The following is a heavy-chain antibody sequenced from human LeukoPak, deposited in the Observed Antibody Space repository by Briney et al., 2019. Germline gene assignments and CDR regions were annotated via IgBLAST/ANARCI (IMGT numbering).Heavy chain of an antibody. CDR3: TTDSGSGSYGVHYYFDY. CDR1: GFTFSNAW. CDR2: IKSKTDGGTT. Sequence: GGSLRLSCAASGFTFSNAWMSWVRQAPGKGLEWVGRIKSKTDGGTTDYAAPVKGRFTISRDDSKNTLYLQMNSLKTEDTAVYYCTTDSGSGSYGVHYYFDYWGQGTLVTVSS. J-gene: IGHJ4*02. V-gene: IGHV3-15*01. D-gene: IGHD3-10*01.